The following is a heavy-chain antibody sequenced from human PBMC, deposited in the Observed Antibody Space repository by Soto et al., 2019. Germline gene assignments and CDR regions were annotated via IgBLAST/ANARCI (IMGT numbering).Heavy chain of an antibody. CDR3: AREGLTGYYLTPFDP. CDR1: GGSFSGYY. CDR2: INHSGST. J-gene: IGHJ5*02. Sequence: SETLSLTCAVYGGSFSGYYWSWIRQPPGKGLEWIGEINHSGSTNYNPSLKSRVTISVDTSKNQFSLKLSSVTAADTAVYYCAREGLTGYYLTPFDPWGQGTLVTVSS. D-gene: IGHD3-9*01. V-gene: IGHV4-34*01.